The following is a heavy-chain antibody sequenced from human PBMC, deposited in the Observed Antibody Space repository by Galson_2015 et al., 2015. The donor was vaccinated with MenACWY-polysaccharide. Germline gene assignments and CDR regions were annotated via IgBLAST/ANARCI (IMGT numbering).Heavy chain of an antibody. CDR3: ARDNPKKGAFDI. Sequence: SLRLSCAASGFTFSSYSMNWVRQAPGKGLEWVSYIRSSSSTIYYADSVKGRLTISRDNARNSLYLQMNSLRAEDTAVYYCARDNPKKGAFDIWGQGTMVTVSS. CDR1: GFTFSSYS. D-gene: IGHD1-14*01. J-gene: IGHJ3*02. V-gene: IGHV3-48*01. CDR2: IRSSSSTI.